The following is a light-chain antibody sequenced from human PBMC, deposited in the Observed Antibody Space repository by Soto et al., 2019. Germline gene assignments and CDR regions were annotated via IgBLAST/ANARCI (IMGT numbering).Light chain of an antibody. CDR1: SSNIGSNT. V-gene: IGLV1-44*01. CDR3: AAWDDSLNGYD. CDR2: SNN. Sequence: QSVLTQPPSASGTPGQRVTISCSGSSSNIGSNTANWYHQLPGTAPKLLIYSNNQRPSGVPDRFSGSKSGTSASLAIRGLQSEDEADYYCAAWDDSLNGYDFGSGTKLTVL. J-gene: IGLJ1*01.